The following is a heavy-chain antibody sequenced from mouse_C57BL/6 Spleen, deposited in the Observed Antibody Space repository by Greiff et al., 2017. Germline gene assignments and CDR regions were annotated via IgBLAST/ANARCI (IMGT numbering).Heavy chain of an antibody. Sequence: VQLQQPGAELVRPGSSVKLSCKASGYTFTSYWMHWVKQRPIQGLEWIGNIDPSDSETHYNQKFKDKATLTVDKSSSTAYMQLSSLTSEDSAVYFCASSGNYYCSSYVYAMDYWGHGTSVTVSS. CDR2: IDPSDSET. V-gene: IGHV1-52*01. CDR1: GYTFTSYW. CDR3: ASSGNYYCSSYVYAMDY. D-gene: IGHD1-1*01. J-gene: IGHJ4*01.